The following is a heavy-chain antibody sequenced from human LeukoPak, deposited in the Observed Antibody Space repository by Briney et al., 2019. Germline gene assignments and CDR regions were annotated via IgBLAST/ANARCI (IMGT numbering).Heavy chain of an antibody. CDR3: ARSATGGELNWLDP. CDR2: IFTSGST. Sequence: SETLSLTCTVSDDSVSTRKYYWNWIRQPAGKGLEWIGRIFTSGSTNYSPSLKGRVAISLDKSRNQFSLKMTSLTAADTAVYFCARSATGGELNWLDPWGQGTLVTVSS. D-gene: IGHD1-1*01. CDR1: DDSVSTRKYY. J-gene: IGHJ5*02. V-gene: IGHV4-4*07.